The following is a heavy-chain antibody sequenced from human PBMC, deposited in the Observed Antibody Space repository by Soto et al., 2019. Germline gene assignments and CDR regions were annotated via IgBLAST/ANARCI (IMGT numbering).Heavy chain of an antibody. CDR1: GYTFNDLY. Sequence: QVQLVQSGAELKKPGASVRVSCKPSGYTFNDLYIHWVRQAPGQGLEWLGWVDPRSGDRRHTQKFDGRVTMMRDTSTSTVYMEWHNLTSDDTAVYYCARDNYGPLGYWGQGTLVTVSS. J-gene: IGHJ4*02. D-gene: IGHD3-16*01. CDR2: VDPRSGDR. V-gene: IGHV1-2*02. CDR3: ARDNYGPLGY.